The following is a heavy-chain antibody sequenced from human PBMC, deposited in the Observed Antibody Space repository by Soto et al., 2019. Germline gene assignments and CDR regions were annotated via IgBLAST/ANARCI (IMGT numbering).Heavy chain of an antibody. CDR2: INAGNGNT. CDR3: ARIGEKAYSSGWYGY. CDR1: GYTFTSYA. Sequence: QVQLVQSGAEVKKPGASVKVSCKASGYTFTSYAMHWVRQAPGQRLEGMGWINAGNGNTKYSQKFQGRVTITRDTSASTAYMELSSLRSEDTAVYYCARIGEKAYSSGWYGYWGQGTLVTVSS. J-gene: IGHJ4*02. D-gene: IGHD6-19*01. V-gene: IGHV1-3*01.